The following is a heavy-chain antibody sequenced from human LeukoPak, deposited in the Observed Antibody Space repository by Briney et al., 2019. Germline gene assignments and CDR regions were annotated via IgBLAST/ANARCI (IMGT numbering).Heavy chain of an antibody. V-gene: IGHV3-30-3*01. D-gene: IGHD3-3*01. J-gene: IGHJ4*02. CDR1: GFTVSSNY. Sequence: GGSLRLSCAASGFTVSSNYMSWVRQAPGKGLEWVALISYDANIGNNKYYADSVKGRFTISRDNSKNTLYLQMNSLRAEDTAVYYCARDGGYDFWSGYYQDYWGQGTLVTVSS. CDR2: ISYDANIGNNK. CDR3: ARDGGYDFWSGYYQDY.